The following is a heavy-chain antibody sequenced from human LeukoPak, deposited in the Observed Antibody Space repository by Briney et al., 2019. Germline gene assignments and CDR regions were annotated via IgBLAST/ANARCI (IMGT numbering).Heavy chain of an antibody. CDR3: TRDLMTGFSSGWYFAY. V-gene: IGHV3-23*01. Sequence: PGGSLRLSCEGSGLNFNGYAISWVRQAPGKGLEWVAVTGGSDDNTHYADSVKGRFTISRDNSANRLFLQMHSLRPDDSARYYCTRDLMTGFSSGWYFAYCGQGALFSASS. CDR2: TGGSDDNT. J-gene: IGHJ4*02. CDR1: GLNFNGYA. D-gene: IGHD6-19*01.